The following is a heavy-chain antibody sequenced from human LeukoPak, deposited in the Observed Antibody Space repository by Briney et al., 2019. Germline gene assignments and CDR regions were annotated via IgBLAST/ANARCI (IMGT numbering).Heavy chain of an antibody. CDR1: GFTFSSYS. D-gene: IGHD3-3*01. Sequence: GGSLRLSCVASGFTFSSYSMNWVRQAPGKGLEWVSSISSSSSYIYYADSVKGRFTISRDNAKNSLYLQMNSLRAEDTAVYYCARDRDGYDFWSGYYRGVYFDYWGQGTLVTISS. CDR2: ISSSSSYI. J-gene: IGHJ4*02. V-gene: IGHV3-21*01. CDR3: ARDRDGYDFWSGYYRGVYFDY.